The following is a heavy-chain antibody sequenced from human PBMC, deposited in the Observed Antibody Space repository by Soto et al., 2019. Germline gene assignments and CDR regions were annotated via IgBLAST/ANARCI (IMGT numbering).Heavy chain of an antibody. CDR2: ISAYNGNT. V-gene: IGHV1-18*04. CDR3: ARGWFWGQTWFDP. Sequence: EASAKVCSEASRYSFTSYGMRSPRHSPEQGLEWMGWISAYNGNTNYAQKLQGRVTMTTDTSTSTAYMELRSLRSDDTALYYAARGWFWGQTWFDPWRKGTLVTVTS. J-gene: IGHJ5*02. CDR1: RYSFTSYG. D-gene: IGHD3-16*01.